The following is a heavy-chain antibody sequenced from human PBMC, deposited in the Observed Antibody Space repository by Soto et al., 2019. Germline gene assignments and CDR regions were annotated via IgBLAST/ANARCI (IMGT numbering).Heavy chain of an antibody. CDR1: GFTVSSNY. D-gene: IGHD4-17*01. J-gene: IGHJ3*01. Sequence: PGGSLRLSCAASGFTVSSNYMSWVRQAPGKGLEWVSVIYSGGSTYYADSVKGRFTISRDNSKNTLYLQMNSLRAEDTAVYYCARATTVTTVPSTWGQGTMVTVSS. V-gene: IGHV3-66*01. CDR2: IYSGGST. CDR3: ARATTVTTVPST.